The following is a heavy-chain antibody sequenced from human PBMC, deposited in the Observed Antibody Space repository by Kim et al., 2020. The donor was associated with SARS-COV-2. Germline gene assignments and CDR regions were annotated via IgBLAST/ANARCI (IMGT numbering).Heavy chain of an antibody. CDR1: GFTFSSYA. V-gene: IGHV3-23*01. CDR2: ISGSGGST. Sequence: GGSLRLSCAASGFTFSSYAMSWVRQAPGKGLEWVSAISGSGGSTYYADSVKGRFTISRDNSKNTLYLQMNSLRAEDTAVYYCAKDQRRSAGHYYYYGMDVWGPGATGTVSS. CDR3: AKDQRRSAGHYYYYGMDV. J-gene: IGHJ6*02.